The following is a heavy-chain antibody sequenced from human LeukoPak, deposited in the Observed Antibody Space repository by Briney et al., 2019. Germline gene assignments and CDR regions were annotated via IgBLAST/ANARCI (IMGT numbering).Heavy chain of an antibody. CDR2: INPNSGGT. CDR3: ARALGTMIVVGLNWFDP. D-gene: IGHD3-22*01. CDR1: GYTFTGYY. J-gene: IGHJ5*02. V-gene: IGHV1-2*02. Sequence: ASVKVSCKASGYTFTGYYMHWVRQAPGQGLEWMGWINPNSGGTNYAQKFQGRVTMTRDTSISTAYMELSRLRSDDTAVYYCARALGTMIVVGLNWFDPWGQGTLVTVSS.